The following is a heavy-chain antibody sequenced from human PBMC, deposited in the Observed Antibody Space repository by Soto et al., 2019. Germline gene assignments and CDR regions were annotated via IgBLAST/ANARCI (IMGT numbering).Heavy chain of an antibody. CDR2: ISSNGGST. CDR1: GFTFSSYA. D-gene: IGHD5-12*01. V-gene: IGHV3-64*01. CDR3: ARDMGGYSGYLLDY. Sequence: EVQLVESGGGLVQPGGSLRLSCAASGFTFSSYAMHWVRQAPGKGLEYVSAISSNGGSTYYANSVKGRFTISRDNSKNTLYLKMGSLRAEDMAVYYCARDMGGYSGYLLDYWGQGTLVTVSS. J-gene: IGHJ4*02.